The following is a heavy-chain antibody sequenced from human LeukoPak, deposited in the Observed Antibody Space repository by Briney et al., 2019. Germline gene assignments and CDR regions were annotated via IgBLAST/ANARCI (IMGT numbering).Heavy chain of an antibody. J-gene: IGHJ3*02. CDR1: GGTFSSYA. CDR2: IIPIFGTA. CDR3: ARAPPGIKAFDI. D-gene: IGHD1-26*01. V-gene: IGHV1-69*06. Sequence: SVKVSCKASGGTFSSYAISWVRQAPGQGLEWMGGIIPIFGTANYAQEFQGRVTITADKSTSTAYMELCSLRSEDTAVYYCARAPPGIKAFDIWGQGTMVTVSS.